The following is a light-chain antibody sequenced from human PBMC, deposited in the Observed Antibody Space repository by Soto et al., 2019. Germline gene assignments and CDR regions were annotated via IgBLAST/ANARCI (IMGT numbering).Light chain of an antibody. CDR1: QTITYR. Sequence: DIQMTQSPSTLSASVGDSVTITCRASQTITYRLAWYQQKPGKAPKLLIYKASTLKSGVPSRLSGSGSGTEFTLTISSLQPDDFATYYCQHYNSYSEAFGQGTKVDIK. J-gene: IGKJ1*01. V-gene: IGKV1-5*03. CDR2: KAS. CDR3: QHYNSYSEA.